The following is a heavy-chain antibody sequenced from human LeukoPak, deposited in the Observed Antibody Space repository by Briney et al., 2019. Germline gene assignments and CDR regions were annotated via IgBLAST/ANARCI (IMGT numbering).Heavy chain of an antibody. Sequence: PSETLALTCTVSGGSISSSYWSWIRQPAGKGLEWIGRIYTSGRSNYSPSLKSRVTMSVDTSKNRISLNLSSVTAADTAVYYCARQGAVSYYDSSDLPVWGQGTLVTVSS. D-gene: IGHD3-22*01. CDR1: GGSISSSY. CDR3: ARQGAVSYYDSSDLPV. CDR2: IYTSGRS. V-gene: IGHV4-4*07. J-gene: IGHJ4*02.